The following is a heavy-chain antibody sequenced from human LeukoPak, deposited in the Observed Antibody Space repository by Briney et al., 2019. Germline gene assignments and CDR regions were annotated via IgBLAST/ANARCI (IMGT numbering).Heavy chain of an antibody. CDR1: GFTFSSYS. CDR3: AREGSSDYFDY. V-gene: IGHV3-21*01. Sequence: GGSLRLSCAASGFTFSSYSLNWVRQAPGKGLQWVSSISSSSGYIYYADSVKGRFTISRDNAKNSLYLQMNSLRAEDTAVYYCAREGSSDYFDYWGQEPWSPSPQ. D-gene: IGHD6-6*01. J-gene: IGHJ4*01. CDR2: ISSSSGYI.